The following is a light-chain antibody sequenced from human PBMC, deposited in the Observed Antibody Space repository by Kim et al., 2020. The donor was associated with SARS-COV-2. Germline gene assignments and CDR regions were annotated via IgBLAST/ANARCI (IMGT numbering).Light chain of an antibody. CDR1: ALPKQY. CDR2: KDS. J-gene: IGLJ2*01. Sequence: SYELTQPPSVSVSPGQTARITCSGDALPKQYAYWYQQKSGQAPVLVIYKDSERPSGIPERFSGSSSGTTVTLTISGVQAEDEADYYCQSADSSGTWVVFGGGTQLTVL. CDR3: QSADSSGTWVV. V-gene: IGLV3-25*03.